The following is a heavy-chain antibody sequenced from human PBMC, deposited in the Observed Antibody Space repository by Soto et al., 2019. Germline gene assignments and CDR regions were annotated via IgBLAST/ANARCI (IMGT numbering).Heavy chain of an antibody. Sequence: GGSLRLSCAASGFSFSNYAMHWVRQAPGKGLEWVAVISYDGSNKYYADSVKGRFTISRDSSKNTVYLQMDSLRTEDTAVYYCAREDTAMVVIDYWGQGT. CDR1: GFSFSNYA. D-gene: IGHD5-18*01. J-gene: IGHJ4*02. V-gene: IGHV3-30*03. CDR3: AREDTAMVVIDY. CDR2: ISYDGSNK.